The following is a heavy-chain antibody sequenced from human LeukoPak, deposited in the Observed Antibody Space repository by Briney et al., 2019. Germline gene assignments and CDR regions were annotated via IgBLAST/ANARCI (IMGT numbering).Heavy chain of an antibody. J-gene: IGHJ5*02. CDR3: AKAPWPHGYGDPINWFDP. CDR1: GASINSYY. Sequence: PSETLSLTCTVSGASINSYYWSWIRQPPGKGLEWIGYIYYSGSTNYNPSLKSRVTISVDTSKNQFSLKLSSVTAADTAVYYCAKAPWPHGYGDPINWFDPWGQGTLVTVSS. V-gene: IGHV4-59*01. D-gene: IGHD4-17*01. CDR2: IYYSGST.